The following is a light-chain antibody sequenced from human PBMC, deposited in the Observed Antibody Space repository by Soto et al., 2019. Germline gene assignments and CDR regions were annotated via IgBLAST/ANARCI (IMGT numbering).Light chain of an antibody. CDR3: QHYGYSQWT. Sequence: EMVLPRSPATVCLSVGERASVSCGASKRVSSSYLAWYQQKPGQAPRLLIYGASGRATGIPDRFSGSGSGTDFTLTSSSLEPEDSAVYFCQHYGYSQWTFGQGTKVDIK. CDR2: GAS. CDR1: KRVSSSY. V-gene: IGKV3-20*01. J-gene: IGKJ1*01.